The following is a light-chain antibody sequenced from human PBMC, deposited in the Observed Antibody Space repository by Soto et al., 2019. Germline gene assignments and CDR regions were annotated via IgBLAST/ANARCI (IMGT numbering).Light chain of an antibody. V-gene: IGKV3-20*01. J-gene: IGKJ4*01. CDR2: GAS. CDR1: QTVSSSY. CDR3: QQYASSRLT. Sequence: IVLTQSPGTLSLSPGERATLSCRASQTVSSSYLAWYQQKPGQAPRLLIYGASSRATGIPDRFSGSGSGTDCTLTISRLEPEDFAVYYCQQYASSRLTFGGGTKVEIK.